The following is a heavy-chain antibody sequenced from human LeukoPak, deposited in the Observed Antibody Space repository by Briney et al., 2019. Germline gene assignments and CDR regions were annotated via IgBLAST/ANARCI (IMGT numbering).Heavy chain of an antibody. Sequence: ASVKVSCKASGGTFSSYAISWVRQAPGQGLEWMGRIIPILGIANYAQKFQGRVTITADKSTSTAYMELSSLRSEDTAVYYCAIDSSGYFRGLSAIDYWGQGTLVTVSS. D-gene: IGHD3-22*01. CDR1: GGTFSSYA. CDR2: IIPILGIA. CDR3: AIDSSGYFRGLSAIDY. J-gene: IGHJ4*02. V-gene: IGHV1-69*04.